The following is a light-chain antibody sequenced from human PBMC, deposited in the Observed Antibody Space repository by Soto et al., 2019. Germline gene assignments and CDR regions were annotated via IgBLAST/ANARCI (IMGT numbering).Light chain of an antibody. CDR1: QSLLHSNGNIY. Sequence: DIVLTQSPLSLPVTPGEPASISSRSSQSLLHSNGNIYLDWYLQKPGQSPQLLIYLGSIRASGVLDRFSGSGSGTDFTLKITRVEAEDVGVYYCRQAIQVPRTFGLGTKVEIK. V-gene: IGKV2-28*01. CDR2: LGS. J-gene: IGKJ1*01. CDR3: RQAIQVPRT.